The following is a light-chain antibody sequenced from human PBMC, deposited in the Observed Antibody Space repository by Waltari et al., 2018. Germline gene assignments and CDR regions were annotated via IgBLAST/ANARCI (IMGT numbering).Light chain of an antibody. CDR2: DVT. CDR1: SSDVGGYNY. Sequence: QSALTQPRSVSGSPGQSVTISCIGTSSDVGGYNYASWYQHLPGKAPKLLIYDVTKWPSGLPYRFSGSKSGNTASLTSSGLLGEDEADYYCCSYGGSSWVFGGGTKLTVL. V-gene: IGLV2-11*01. CDR3: CSYGGSSWV. J-gene: IGLJ3*02.